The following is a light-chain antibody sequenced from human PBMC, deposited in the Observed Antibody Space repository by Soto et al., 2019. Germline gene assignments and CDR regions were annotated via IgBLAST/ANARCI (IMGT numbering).Light chain of an antibody. J-gene: IGLJ3*02. V-gene: IGLV7-46*01. CDR1: TGTVTTYHF. Sequence: QAVVTQEPSLTVSPGGTVTLTCGSSTGTVTTYHFPYWFQQKPGQAPTALIFDTRNRHSWTPARFSGSLLGGKAALTLSCAEPEDEADYYCLLYYDTIRVFGGGTKLTVL. CDR2: DTR. CDR3: LLYYDTIRV.